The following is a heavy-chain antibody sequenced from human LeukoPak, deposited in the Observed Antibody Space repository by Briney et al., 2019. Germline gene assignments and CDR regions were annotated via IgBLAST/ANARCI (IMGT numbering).Heavy chain of an antibody. J-gene: IGHJ4*02. CDR2: IYYSGST. CDR3: ASQVLHKDRRGSYGY. Sequence: SETLSLTCTVSGASISSYYWSWVRQPPGKGLEWIGYIYYSGSTNYNPSLKSRVTISVDTSKNQFSLKLSSVTAADTAVYYCASQVLHKDRRGSYGYWGQGTLVTVSS. CDR1: GASISSYY. V-gene: IGHV4-59*01. D-gene: IGHD1-26*01.